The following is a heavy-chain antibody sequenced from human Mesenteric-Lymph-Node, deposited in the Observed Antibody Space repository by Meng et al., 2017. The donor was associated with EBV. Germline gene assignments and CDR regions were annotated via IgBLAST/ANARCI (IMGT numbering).Heavy chain of an antibody. CDR3: ARGNYNFGQNFDY. V-gene: IGHV4-30-4*01. D-gene: IGHD1-1*01. Sequence: QVVVEEAGPGLGKPSQPPSLPCAVSGGSISGSPYYWSWIRQSPGKGLEWIGYSSGNTYYNPSLKSRVSISLDTSKNQFFLKLTSVTAADTAVYYCARGNYNFGQNFDYWGQGTLVTVSS. CDR1: GGSISGSPYY. J-gene: IGHJ4*02. CDR2: YSSGNT.